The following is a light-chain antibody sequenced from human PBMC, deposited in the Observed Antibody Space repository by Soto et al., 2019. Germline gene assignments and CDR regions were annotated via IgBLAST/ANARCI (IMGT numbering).Light chain of an antibody. V-gene: IGKV2-28*01. J-gene: IGKJ4*01. Sequence: DIVMTQSPLSLPVTPGEPASISCRSSQSLLHSNGYNYLNWYLQKPGQSPQLLIYLGSNRASGVPERFSGSGSGTDFKLKIGRLEAEDVGVYYCMQALQAPLTFGGGTKVEIK. CDR2: LGS. CDR3: MQALQAPLT. CDR1: QSLLHSNGYNY.